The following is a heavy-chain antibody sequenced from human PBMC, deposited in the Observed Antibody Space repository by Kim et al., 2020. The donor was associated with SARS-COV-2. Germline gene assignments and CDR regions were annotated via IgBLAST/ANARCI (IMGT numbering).Heavy chain of an antibody. D-gene: IGHD4-17*01. V-gene: IGHV4-59*01. CDR2: T. Sequence: TNYHTALKIRVTISVETSKNQFSLKLSSVTAADTAVYYCAREPDYGDYFDYWGQGTLVTVSS. CDR3: AREPDYGDYFDY. J-gene: IGHJ4*02.